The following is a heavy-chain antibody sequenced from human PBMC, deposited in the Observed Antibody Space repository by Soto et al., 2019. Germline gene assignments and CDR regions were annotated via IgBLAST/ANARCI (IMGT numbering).Heavy chain of an antibody. V-gene: IGHV3-33*01. CDR1: GFTFSSYG. J-gene: IGHJ6*02. D-gene: IGHD3-10*01. Sequence: GGSLRLSCAASGFTFSSYGMHWVRQAPGKGLEWVAVIWYDGSNKYYADSVKGRFTISRDNSKNTLYLQMNSLRAEDTAVYYCARTYYYGSGSYGLYYYYGMDVWGQGTTGTVSS. CDR2: IWYDGSNK. CDR3: ARTYYYGSGSYGLYYYYGMDV.